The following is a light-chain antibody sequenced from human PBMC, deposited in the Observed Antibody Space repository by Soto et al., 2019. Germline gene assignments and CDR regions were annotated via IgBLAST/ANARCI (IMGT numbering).Light chain of an antibody. Sequence: DILLTQSPATLSVSPGERATLSCRASQSISTYLAWYQQKPGQAPRLLIYAASTMPSGIPLRFSGSGSGTFFTLTISSLEPEDFAFYYCQQYHSCPRTFGQGTKVDIK. J-gene: IGKJ1*01. CDR3: QQYHSCPRT. V-gene: IGKV3-15*01. CDR2: AAS. CDR1: QSISTY.